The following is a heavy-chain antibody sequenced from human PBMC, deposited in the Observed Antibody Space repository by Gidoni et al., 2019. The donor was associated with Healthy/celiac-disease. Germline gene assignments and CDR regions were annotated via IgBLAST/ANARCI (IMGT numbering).Heavy chain of an antibody. Sequence: QLQLQESGPGLVKPSETLSLTCTVSRGSISSTGSYWGWIRQPPGKGLEWIGRIYYSGSTYYNPALKSRVTISVDTYKNQFSLKLSSVTAADTAVYYCARRGYSYGYRAFDIWGQGTMVTVSS. CDR3: ARRGYSYGYRAFDI. CDR2: IYYSGST. D-gene: IGHD5-18*01. CDR1: RGSISSTGSY. J-gene: IGHJ3*02. V-gene: IGHV4-39*01.